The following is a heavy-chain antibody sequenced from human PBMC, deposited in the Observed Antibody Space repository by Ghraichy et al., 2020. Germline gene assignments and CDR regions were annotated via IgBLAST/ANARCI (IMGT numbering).Heavy chain of an antibody. D-gene: IGHD3-10*01. V-gene: IGHV3-33*01. CDR1: GFTFSSYG. Sequence: GGSLRLSCAASGFTFSSYGMHWVRQAPGKGLEWVAVIWYDGSNKYYADSVKGRFTISRDNSKNTLYLQMNSLRAEDTAVYYCARGGYYGSGSYYTGYWGQGTLVTVSS. CDR2: IWYDGSNK. J-gene: IGHJ4*02. CDR3: ARGGYYGSGSYYTGY.